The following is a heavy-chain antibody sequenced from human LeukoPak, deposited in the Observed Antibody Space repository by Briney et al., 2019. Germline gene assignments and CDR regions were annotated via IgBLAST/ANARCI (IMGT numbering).Heavy chain of an antibody. J-gene: IGHJ4*02. CDR1: GGSINNYY. V-gene: IGHV4-30-4*08. CDR2: IDYSGST. CDR3: ARVVGGSFLYYFDY. D-gene: IGHD2-15*01. Sequence: SETLSLTCTVSGGSINNYYWSWIRQPPGKGLEWIGYIDYSGSTYYNPSLMSRVTVSVDTSKNQFSLKLSSATAADTAVYYCARVVGGSFLYYFDYWGQGTLVTVSS.